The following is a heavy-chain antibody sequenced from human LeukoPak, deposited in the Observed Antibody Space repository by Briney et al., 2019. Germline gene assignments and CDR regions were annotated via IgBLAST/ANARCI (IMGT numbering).Heavy chain of an antibody. V-gene: IGHV1-46*01. D-gene: IGHD3-10*01. CDR3: ARSFYYGSGSSFDY. CDR2: INPSGGST. Sequence: ASVKVSCKASGYSFTTYFIHWVRQAPGQGLEWMGRINPSGGSTVYPQKFQGRVTMTTDMSSSTVYVELSSLRSEDTAVFFCARSFYYGSGSSFDYWGQGTLVTVSS. CDR1: GYSFTTYF. J-gene: IGHJ4*02.